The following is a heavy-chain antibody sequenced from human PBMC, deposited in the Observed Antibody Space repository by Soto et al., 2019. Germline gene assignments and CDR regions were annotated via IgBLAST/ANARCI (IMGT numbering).Heavy chain of an antibody. Sequence: QTGGSLRLSCAASGFTFSSYAMHWVRQAPDKGLEWVAVISYDGSNKYYADSVKGRFTISRDNSKNTLYLQMNSLRAEDTAVYYCARGPSSLTRFDYWGQGTLVTVSS. CDR3: ARGPSSLTRFDY. J-gene: IGHJ4*02. D-gene: IGHD2-2*01. CDR1: GFTFSSYA. CDR2: ISYDGSNK. V-gene: IGHV3-30-3*01.